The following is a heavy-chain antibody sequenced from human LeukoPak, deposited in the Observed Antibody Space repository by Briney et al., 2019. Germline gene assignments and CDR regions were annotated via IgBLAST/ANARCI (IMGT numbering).Heavy chain of an antibody. J-gene: IGHJ4*02. D-gene: IGHD3-10*01. CDR3: ARCISMVRGVIRPPDS. V-gene: IGHV4-39*01. Sequence: KPSETLSLTCTVSGDSISSSRYYWGWIRQSPGKGLEWIGTIYYSGSAYYNPSLKSRVTISVDTSKNEFSLKLSSVTAADTAVYYCARCISMVRGVIRPPDSWGQGTLVTVSS. CDR1: GDSISSSRYY. CDR2: IYYSGSA.